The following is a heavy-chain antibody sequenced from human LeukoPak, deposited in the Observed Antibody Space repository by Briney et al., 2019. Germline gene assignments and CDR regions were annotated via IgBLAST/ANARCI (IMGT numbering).Heavy chain of an antibody. CDR3: EQDVGPGVFDI. V-gene: IGHV3-21*01. CDR1: GFTFSSYS. J-gene: IGHJ3*02. Sequence: KPGGSLRLSCAASGFTFSSYSMNWVRQAPGQGLEWFSSISSSSSYIYYADSVKGRFTIARDNAKNSLYLQMNSLRAKDTAVYYCEQDVGPGVFDIWGQGTMVRVSS. D-gene: IGHD3-10*01. CDR2: ISSSSSYI.